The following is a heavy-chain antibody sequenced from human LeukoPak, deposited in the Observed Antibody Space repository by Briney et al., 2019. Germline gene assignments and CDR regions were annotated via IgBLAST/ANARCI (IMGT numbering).Heavy chain of an antibody. Sequence: SVKVSCKASGGTFSSYAISWVRQAPGQGLEWMGRIIPILGIANYAQKFQGRVTITADKSTSTAYMELSSLTSEDTAVYYCAGDERWLRLGWFDPWGQGTLVTVSS. CDR1: GGTFSSYA. J-gene: IGHJ5*02. CDR3: AGDERWLRLGWFDP. V-gene: IGHV1-69*04. CDR2: IIPILGIA. D-gene: IGHD5-12*01.